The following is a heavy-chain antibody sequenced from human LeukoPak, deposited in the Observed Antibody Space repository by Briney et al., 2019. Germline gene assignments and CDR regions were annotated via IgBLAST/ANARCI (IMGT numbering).Heavy chain of an antibody. Sequence: GGSLRLSCAASGFTFSDYYMSWIRQAPGKGLEWVSAISGNGGATFYADSVKGRFTISRDNSKNTLSLQMNSLRAEDTAVYYCAKTSPYGGTSYWGQGTLVTVSS. J-gene: IGHJ4*02. CDR3: AKTSPYGGTSY. CDR1: GFTFSDYY. D-gene: IGHD4-23*01. CDR2: ISGNGGAT. V-gene: IGHV3-23*01.